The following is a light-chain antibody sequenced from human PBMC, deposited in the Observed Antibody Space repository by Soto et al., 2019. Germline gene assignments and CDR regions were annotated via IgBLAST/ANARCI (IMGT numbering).Light chain of an antibody. CDR3: CSYVGASTYV. CDR1: SSYVGGYNY. V-gene: IGLV2-23*01. CDR2: EGI. Sequence: QSVLTQPASVSGSPGQSITISCTGTSSYVGGYNYVSWYQQHPGTAPKVIIYEGIKRPSGVSNRFSGSISGSTASLTISGLQAEDEADYYCCSYVGASTYVFGTGTKVTVL. J-gene: IGLJ1*01.